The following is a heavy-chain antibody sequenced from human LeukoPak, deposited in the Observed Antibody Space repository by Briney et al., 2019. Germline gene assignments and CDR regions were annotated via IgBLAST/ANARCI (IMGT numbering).Heavy chain of an antibody. D-gene: IGHD2-15*01. Sequence: SQTLSLTCTVSGGSISSDSYYWSWIRQPAGKGLEWIGRIYTSGSTNYNPSLKSRVTISVETSKNQFSLKLSSVTAADTAVYYCARSIVPDFDALDIWRQGTIVTVSS. V-gene: IGHV4-61*02. CDR1: GGSISSDSYY. J-gene: IGHJ3*02. CDR2: IYTSGST. CDR3: ARSIVPDFDALDI.